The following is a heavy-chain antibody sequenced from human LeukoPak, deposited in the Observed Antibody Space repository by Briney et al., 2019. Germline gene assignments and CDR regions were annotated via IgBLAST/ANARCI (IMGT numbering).Heavy chain of an antibody. CDR1: GFTFSSYS. CDR3: VRVRTGSVSEH. V-gene: IGHV4-34*01. J-gene: IGHJ1*01. CDR2: INHSGST. Sequence: GSLRLSCAASGFTFSSYSMNWIRQPPGKGLEWIGEINHSGSTNYNPSLKSRVTISVGTSKNQFSLKLSSVTAADTAVYYCVRVRTGSVSEHWGQGTLITVSS. D-gene: IGHD2-8*02.